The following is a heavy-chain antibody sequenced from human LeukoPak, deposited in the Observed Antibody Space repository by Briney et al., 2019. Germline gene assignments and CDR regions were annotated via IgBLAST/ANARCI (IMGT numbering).Heavy chain of an antibody. CDR3: AKDREGLLWFGELFYY. V-gene: IGHV3-30*18. CDR2: ISYDGSNK. J-gene: IGHJ4*02. D-gene: IGHD3-10*01. CDR1: GFTFSSYD. Sequence: PGGSLRLSCAASGFTFSSYDMHWVRQAPGKGLEWVAVISYDGSNKYYADSVKGRFTISRDNSKNTLYLQMNSLRAEDTAVYYCAKDREGLLWFGELFYYWGQGTLVTVSS.